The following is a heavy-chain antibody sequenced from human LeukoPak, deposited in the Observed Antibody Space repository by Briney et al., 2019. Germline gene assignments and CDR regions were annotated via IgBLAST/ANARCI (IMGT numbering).Heavy chain of an antibody. CDR1: GFNFDEYD. CDR3: AKALQYRGAFDY. J-gene: IGHJ4*02. CDR2: IRYDGSNK. Sequence: GGSLRLSCTASGFNFDEYDMSWVRQAPGKGLEWVAFIRYDGSNKYYADSVKGRFTISRDNSKNTLYLQMNSLRAEDTAVYYCAKALQYRGAFDYWGQGTLVTVSS. D-gene: IGHD4-11*01. V-gene: IGHV3-30*02.